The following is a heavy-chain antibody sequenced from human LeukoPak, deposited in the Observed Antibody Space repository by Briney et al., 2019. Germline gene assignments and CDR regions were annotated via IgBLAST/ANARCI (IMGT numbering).Heavy chain of an antibody. CDR1: GGSLSSYY. Sequence: PSETLSLTCTVSGGSLSSYYWSWIRQPAGKGLEWIGRIYTSGSTNYNPSLKSRVTMSVDTSKNQFSLKLSSVTAADTAVYYCARDGCSSTSCYAYYYYYMDVWGKGTTVTVSS. CDR3: ARDGCSSTSCYAYYYYYMDV. D-gene: IGHD2-2*01. J-gene: IGHJ6*03. CDR2: IYTSGST. V-gene: IGHV4-4*07.